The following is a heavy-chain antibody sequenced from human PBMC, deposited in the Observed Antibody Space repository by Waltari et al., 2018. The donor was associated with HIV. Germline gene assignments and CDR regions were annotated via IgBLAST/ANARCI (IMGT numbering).Heavy chain of an antibody. J-gene: IGHJ4*02. Sequence: QVQLVQSGAEVKKPGASVKVSCKASGYTFTSYDIHWVRKATGQGLEWLGWMNPNSGNTGYAQRFQGRVTMTRNTSISTAYMELSSLRSEDTAVYFCARGPQDYPKYYFDYWGQGTLVTVSS. V-gene: IGHV1-8*01. CDR1: GYTFTSYD. CDR3: ARGPQDYPKYYFDY. D-gene: IGHD4-17*01. CDR2: MNPNSGNT.